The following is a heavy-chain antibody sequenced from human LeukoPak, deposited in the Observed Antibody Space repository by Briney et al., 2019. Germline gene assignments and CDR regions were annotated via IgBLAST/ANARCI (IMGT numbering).Heavy chain of an antibody. Sequence: GGSLRLSCAASGFTFSSYGMHWVRQAPGKGLEWVAVIWYDGSNKYNADSVKGRFTISRHNSKNTLYLQMNSLRAEDTAVYYCARDIVVVVAATPLVRYYYGMDVWGQGTTVTVSS. D-gene: IGHD2-15*01. CDR2: IWYDGSNK. CDR1: GFTFSSYG. J-gene: IGHJ6*02. V-gene: IGHV3-33*01. CDR3: ARDIVVVVAATPLVRYYYGMDV.